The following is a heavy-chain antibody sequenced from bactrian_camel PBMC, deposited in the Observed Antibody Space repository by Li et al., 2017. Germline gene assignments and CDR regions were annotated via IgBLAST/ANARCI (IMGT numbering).Heavy chain of an antibody. CDR2: IDTRGSV. J-gene: IGHJ4*01. Sequence: HVQLVESGGGSVQAGGSLRLSCGASGSIYGDACVGWLRQPPGKSREGVAAIDTRGSVTVADSVKGRFSISKDNAGSTLYLQMNSLKPEDTAMYYCAAQGGAKTAIEALVAMSQGYGYWGQGTQVTVS. CDR1: GSIYGDAC. D-gene: IGHD3*01. CDR3: AAQGGAKTAIEALVAMSQGYGY. V-gene: IGHV3S53*01.